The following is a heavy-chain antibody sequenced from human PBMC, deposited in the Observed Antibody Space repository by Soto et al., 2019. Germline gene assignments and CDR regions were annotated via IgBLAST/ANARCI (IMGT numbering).Heavy chain of an antibody. V-gene: IGHV4-39*01. CDR2: IFYSGST. CDR3: ASLTYYYGMDV. CDR1: GGSISSTTYY. D-gene: IGHD7-27*01. J-gene: IGHJ6*02. Sequence: SETLSLTCTVSGGSISSTTYYWGWIRQPPGKGLEWIGSIFYSGSTYYNPSLKSRVIISVDTSKNQFSLKLSSVTAADTAVYYCASLTYYYGMDVWGQGTTVTVSS.